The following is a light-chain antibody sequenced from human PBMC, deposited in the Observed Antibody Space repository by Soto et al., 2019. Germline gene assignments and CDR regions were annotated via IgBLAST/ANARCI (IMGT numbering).Light chain of an antibody. CDR3: QQYGSSPPSLN. CDR2: GAS. V-gene: IGKV3-20*01. Sequence: EIVLPQSPGTLSLSPGERATLSCRASQSLSSSYLAWYQQKPGQAPRLLIYGASSRATGIPDRFSGSGSGTDFTLTISRLEPEDFAVYYCQQYGSSPPSLNFGGGTKVEIK. J-gene: IGKJ4*01. CDR1: QSLSSSY.